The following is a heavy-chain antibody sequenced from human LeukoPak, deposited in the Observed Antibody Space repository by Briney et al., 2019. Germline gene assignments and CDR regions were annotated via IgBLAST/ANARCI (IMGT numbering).Heavy chain of an antibody. Sequence: GGSLRLSCAASGFTFSSYGMSWVRQAPGKGLEWVSGISNSGGSTYYADSVKGRFTISRDNSKNTLYLQMNSLRADDTAVYYCARDSSMLRGPLVIYYFDFWGQGTLVTVSS. J-gene: IGHJ4*02. CDR3: ARDSSMLRGPLVIYYFDF. CDR2: ISNSGGST. CDR1: GFTFSSYG. V-gene: IGHV3-23*01. D-gene: IGHD3-10*01.